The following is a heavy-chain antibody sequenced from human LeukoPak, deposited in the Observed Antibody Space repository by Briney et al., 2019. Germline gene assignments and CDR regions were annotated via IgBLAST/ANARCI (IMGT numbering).Heavy chain of an antibody. CDR2: INPSGGST. V-gene: IGHV1-46*01. D-gene: IGHD3-3*01. Sequence: ASVKVSCKASGYTFTSYYMHWVRQAPGQGLEWMGIINPSGGSTSYAQKFQGRVTMTRDTSTSTVYMELSSLRSDDTAVYYCARARITIFHYYYYYYMDVWGKGTTVTVSS. J-gene: IGHJ6*03. CDR1: GYTFTSYY. CDR3: ARARITIFHYYYYYYMDV.